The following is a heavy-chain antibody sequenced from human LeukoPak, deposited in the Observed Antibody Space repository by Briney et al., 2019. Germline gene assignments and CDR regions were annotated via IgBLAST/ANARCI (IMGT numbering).Heavy chain of an antibody. CDR1: GFTFSSCG. V-gene: IGHV3-30*02. J-gene: IGHJ4*02. Sequence: GGSLRLSCAASGFTFSSCGMHCVRQAPGRGLEWVAFIRYHGSDKYYADSVKGRFTISRDNSENTLYLQMNSLRAEDTAVYYCAKSPSSWKFDDWGQGTLVTVSS. CDR3: AKSPSSWKFDD. D-gene: IGHD6-13*01. CDR2: IRYHGSDK.